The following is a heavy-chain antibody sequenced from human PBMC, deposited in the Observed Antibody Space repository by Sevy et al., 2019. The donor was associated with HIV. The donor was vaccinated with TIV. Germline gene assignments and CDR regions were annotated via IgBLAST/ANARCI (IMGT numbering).Heavy chain of an antibody. Sequence: GGSLRLSCAASGFAFSSHAMHWVRQAPGKGLEWVGVISYEGTETFYAASVEGRFTISRDNSKNMLSLQINSLRPEDTAVYYCARDGGYSITCYPLYWGQGTLVTVSS. CDR2: ISYEGTET. D-gene: IGHD6-13*01. CDR1: GFAFSSHA. CDR3: ARDGGYSITCYPLY. J-gene: IGHJ4*01. V-gene: IGHV3-30-3*01.